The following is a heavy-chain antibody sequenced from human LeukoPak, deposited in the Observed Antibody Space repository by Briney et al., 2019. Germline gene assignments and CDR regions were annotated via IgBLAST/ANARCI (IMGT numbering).Heavy chain of an antibody. V-gene: IGHV1-69*05. CDR2: IIPIFGTA. Sequence: SVKVSCKASGGTFSSYAISWVRQAPGQGLEWMGGIIPIFGTANYAQKFQGRVTITTDESTSTAYMELSSLRSGDTAVYYCARGAVPAATVDYWGQGTLVTVSS. CDR1: GGTFSSYA. D-gene: IGHD2-2*01. CDR3: ARGAVPAATVDY. J-gene: IGHJ4*02.